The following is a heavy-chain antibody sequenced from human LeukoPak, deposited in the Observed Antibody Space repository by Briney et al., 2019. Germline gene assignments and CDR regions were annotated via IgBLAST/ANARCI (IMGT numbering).Heavy chain of an antibody. V-gene: IGHV1-24*01. CDR2: FDPEDGET. CDR3: ATYIAVAGTGYFDY. J-gene: IGHJ4*02. CDR1: GYTLTELS. Sequence: ASVKVSCKVSGYTLTELSMHWVRQAPGKGMGWMGGFDPEDGETIYAQKFQGRVTMTEDTSTDTAYMELSSLRSEDTAVYYCATYIAVAGTGYFDYWGQGTLVTVSS. D-gene: IGHD6-19*01.